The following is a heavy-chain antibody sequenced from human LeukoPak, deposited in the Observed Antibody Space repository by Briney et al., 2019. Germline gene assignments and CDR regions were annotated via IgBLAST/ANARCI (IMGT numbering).Heavy chain of an antibody. CDR2: ISGSGGST. J-gene: IGHJ3*02. CDR1: GFTFRIYA. CDR3: AKDLFRFSLTVVVTATDSQGYAFDI. Sequence: TGGSLRLSCAGSGFTFRIYAMSWVRQAPGKGLEWVSGISGSGGSTYYADSVRGRFTISRDYSKNTLYLQMNSLRAEDTAVYYCAKDLFRFSLTVVVTATDSQGYAFDIWGQGTMVTVSS. V-gene: IGHV3-23*01. D-gene: IGHD2-21*02.